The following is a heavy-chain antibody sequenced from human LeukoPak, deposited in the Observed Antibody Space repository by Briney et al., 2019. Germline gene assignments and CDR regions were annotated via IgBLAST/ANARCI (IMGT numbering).Heavy chain of an antibody. V-gene: IGHV3-23*01. CDR2: ISGSGGST. CDR1: GFTFSSYG. Sequence: PGGSLRLSCAASGFTFSSYGMSWVRQAPGKGLEWVSAISGSGGSTYYADSVKGRFTISRDNSKNTLYLQMNSLRAEDTAVYYCAKSGTGYCGGDCATPFVDYWGQGTLVTVSS. D-gene: IGHD2-21*02. J-gene: IGHJ4*02. CDR3: AKSGTGYCGGDCATPFVDY.